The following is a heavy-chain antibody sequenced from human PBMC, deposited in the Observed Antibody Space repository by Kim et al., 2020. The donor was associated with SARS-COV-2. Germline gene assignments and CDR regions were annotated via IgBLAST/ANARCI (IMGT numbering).Heavy chain of an antibody. CDR1: GFTFSSCW. CDR2: IKQDGSEK. CDR3: ARDTPSHSYYYYYYGMDV. J-gene: IGHJ6*02. V-gene: IGHV3-7*01. Sequence: GGSLRLSCAASGFTFSSCWMSWVRQAPGKGLEWVANIKQDGSEKYYVDSVKGRFTISRDNAKNSLYLQMNSLRAEDTAVYYCARDTPSHSYYYYYYGMDVWGQGTTVTVSS. D-gene: IGHD2-15*01.